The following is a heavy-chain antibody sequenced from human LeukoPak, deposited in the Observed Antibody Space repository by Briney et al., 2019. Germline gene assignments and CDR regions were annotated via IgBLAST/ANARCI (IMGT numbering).Heavy chain of an antibody. CDR1: GYSFTNYW. J-gene: IGHJ4*02. CDR3: ARQGTIVAGTLGTTFDY. CDR2: TYPGDSDT. Sequence: GESLKISCKASGYSFTNYWIGWVRQMPGKGLEWMGITYPGDSDTKYSPSFQGRVTISADKSNNTAYLQWSSLRASDTAMYYCARQGTIVAGTLGTTFDYWGQGTLLTVSS. V-gene: IGHV5-51*01. D-gene: IGHD5-12*01.